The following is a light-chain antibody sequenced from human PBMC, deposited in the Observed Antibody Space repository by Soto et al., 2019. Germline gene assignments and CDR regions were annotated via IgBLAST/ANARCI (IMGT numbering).Light chain of an antibody. CDR1: NGDVGSYDL. CDR2: EVN. V-gene: IGLV2-23*02. J-gene: IGLJ2*01. Sequence: QSVLTQPASVSGSPGQSITISCTGTNGDVGSYDLVSWYQQYPGKAPKLIIYEVNKRPSGVSNRFSGAKSGNTASLTISGLQTEDEADYDCVSYAGGNTLIFGGGTKVTVL. CDR3: VSYAGGNTLI.